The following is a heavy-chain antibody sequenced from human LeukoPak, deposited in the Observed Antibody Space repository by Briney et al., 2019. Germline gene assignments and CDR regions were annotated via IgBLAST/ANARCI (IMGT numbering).Heavy chain of an antibody. CDR2: TYYRSKWYN. V-gene: IGHV6-1*01. CDR3: ARGPWYYYDSSGYYFDY. CDR1: GDSVSSNSAA. D-gene: IGHD3-22*01. J-gene: IGHJ4*02. Sequence: SQTLSLTCAISGDSVSSNSAAWNWIRQSPSRGLEWLGRTYYRSKWYNDYAVSVKSRITIDPDTSKNQFSLQLNTVTPEDTAVYYCARGPWYYYDSSGYYFDYWGQGTLVTVSS.